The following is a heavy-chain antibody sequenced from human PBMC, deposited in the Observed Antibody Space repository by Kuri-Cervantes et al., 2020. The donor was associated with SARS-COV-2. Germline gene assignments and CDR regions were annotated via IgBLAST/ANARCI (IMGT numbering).Heavy chain of an antibody. D-gene: IGHD6-25*01. CDR2: VRGKANNYAT. V-gene: IGHV3-73*01. CDR1: GFLFSASA. Sequence: GGSLRLSCEVSGFLFSASAIHWVRQGSGKGLEWVGRVRGKANNYATAYAASVKGRFTISRDNSKNTLYLQMNSLRAEDTAVYYCAKDVQRDWGQGTLVTVSS. CDR3: AKDVQRD. J-gene: IGHJ4*02.